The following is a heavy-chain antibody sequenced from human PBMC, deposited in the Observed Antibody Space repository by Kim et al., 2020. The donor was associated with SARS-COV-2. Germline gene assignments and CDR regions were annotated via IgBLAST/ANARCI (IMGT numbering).Heavy chain of an antibody. CDR1: GFTFSSYG. D-gene: IGHD6-19*01. CDR2: ISYDGSNK. Sequence: GWSLRLSCAASGFTFSSYGMHWVRQAPGKGLEWVAVISYDGSNKYYADSVKGRFTISRDNSKNTLYLQMNSLRAEDTAVYYCAKVGREVAGIGYWGQGTL. J-gene: IGHJ4*02. CDR3: AKVGREVAGIGY. V-gene: IGHV3-30*18.